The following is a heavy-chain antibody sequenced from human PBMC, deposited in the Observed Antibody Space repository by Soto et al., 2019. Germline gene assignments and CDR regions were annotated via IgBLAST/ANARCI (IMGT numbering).Heavy chain of an antibody. D-gene: IGHD3-3*01. CDR1: GGSISGFY. Sequence: PSETLSLTCTVSGGSISGFYWSWIRQSPGKGLEWIGYIYYGDSTNYNPSLESRVIISVDTSKNHFSLRLSSVTAADTAVYYCARAPLRFLEWFGVDAWGQGTTVTVSS. CDR2: IYYGDST. V-gene: IGHV4-59*01. CDR3: ARAPLRFLEWFGVDA. J-gene: IGHJ6*02.